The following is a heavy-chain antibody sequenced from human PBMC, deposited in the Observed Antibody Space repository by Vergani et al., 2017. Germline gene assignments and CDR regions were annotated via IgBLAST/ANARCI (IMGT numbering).Heavy chain of an antibody. D-gene: IGHD1-26*01. CDR3: ARGHPVGSY. V-gene: IGHV3-7*01. CDR1: GFTFSNYW. J-gene: IGHJ4*02. CDR2: IKGDGSAK. Sequence: VQLVESGGGVVQPGGSLRLSCGASGFTFSNYWMHWLRQAPGKGLEWVAAIKGDGSAKQYVEPVKGRFTISRDNAKSSLYLQMNSLRVADTAVYYCARGHPVGSYWGQGTLVTVSS.